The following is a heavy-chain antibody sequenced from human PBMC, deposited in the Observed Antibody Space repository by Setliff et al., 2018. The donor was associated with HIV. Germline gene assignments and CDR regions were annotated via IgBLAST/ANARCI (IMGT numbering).Heavy chain of an antibody. CDR3: ARRRPPPSGAYSQYYMDV. CDR1: GVTSGDYY. J-gene: IGHJ6*03. V-gene: IGHV4-31*03. CDR2: IYSSGTK. D-gene: IGHD1-26*01. Sequence: SETLSLTCTFSGVTSGDYYWTWIRQHPVKGLEWIGYIYSSGTKYYNPSLKSRHAISLDTSKNQFSLNLKSVTAADTAVYYCARRRPPPSGAYSQYYMDVWGKGTTVTVS.